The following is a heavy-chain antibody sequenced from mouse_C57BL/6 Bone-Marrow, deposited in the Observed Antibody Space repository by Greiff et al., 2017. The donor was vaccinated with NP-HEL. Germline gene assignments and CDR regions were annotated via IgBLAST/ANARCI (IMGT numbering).Heavy chain of an antibody. V-gene: IGHV5-9*01. J-gene: IGHJ2*01. D-gene: IGHD1-1*01. CDR2: ISGGGGNT. CDR3: ARLPYYYGSSHFDY. Sequence: EVKLVESGGGLVKPGGSLKLSCAASGFTFSSYTMSWVRQTPEKRLEWVATISGGGGNTYYPDSVKGRFTIPRDNAKNTLYLEMSSVRSEDTALYYGARLPYYYGSSHFDYWGQGTTLTVSS. CDR1: GFTFSSYT.